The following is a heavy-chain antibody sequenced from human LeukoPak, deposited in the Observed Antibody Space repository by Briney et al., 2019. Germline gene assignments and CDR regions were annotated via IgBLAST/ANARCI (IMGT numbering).Heavy chain of an antibody. J-gene: IGHJ6*03. V-gene: IGHV3-48*04. CDR2: ISSSSSTI. CDR1: GFTFSSYS. D-gene: IGHD3-10*01. CDR3: ARAGGEVLKENMVRDYYYYMDV. Sequence: GGSLRLSCAASGFTFSSYSMNWVRQAPGRGLEWVSYISSSSSTIYYADSVKGRFTISRDNAKNSLYLQMNSLRAEDTAVYYCARAGGEVLKENMVRDYYYYMDVWGKGITVTVSS.